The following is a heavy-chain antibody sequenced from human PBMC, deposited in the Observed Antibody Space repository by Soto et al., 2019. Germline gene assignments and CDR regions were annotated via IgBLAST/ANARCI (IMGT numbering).Heavy chain of an antibody. D-gene: IGHD3-10*01. Sequence: ASVKVSCKASGYTFTSYYMHWVRQAPGQGLEWMGIINPSGGSTSYAQKFQGRVTMTRDTSTSTVYMELSSLRSEDTAVYYCARRIKAPSMVRGIPPPHNLYYYYGMDVWGQGTTVTVSS. J-gene: IGHJ6*02. CDR1: GYTFTSYY. CDR2: INPSGGST. CDR3: ARRIKAPSMVRGIPPPHNLYYYYGMDV. V-gene: IGHV1-46*01.